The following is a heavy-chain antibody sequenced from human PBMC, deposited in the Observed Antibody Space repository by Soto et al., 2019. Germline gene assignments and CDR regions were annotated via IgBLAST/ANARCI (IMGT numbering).Heavy chain of an antibody. V-gene: IGHV1-18*01. Sequence: ASVKISSTASGYTFTIHGITGVRQTPGQGLEWMGWISAYNGNTNYAQKLQGRVTMTTDTSTSTAYMELRSLRSDDTAVYYCARESTYCSGGSCYSWFDPWGQGTVVTVSS. CDR2: ISAYNGNT. CDR1: GYTFTIHG. CDR3: ARESTYCSGGSCYSWFDP. D-gene: IGHD2-15*01. J-gene: IGHJ5*02.